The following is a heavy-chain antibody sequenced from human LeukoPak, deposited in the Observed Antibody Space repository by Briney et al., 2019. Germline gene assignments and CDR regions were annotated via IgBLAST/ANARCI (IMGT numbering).Heavy chain of an antibody. CDR1: GFTFSSYA. D-gene: IGHD3-10*01. CDR3: ARDDGLGSDGFDY. J-gene: IGHJ4*02. V-gene: IGHV3-30*01. Sequence: GGSLRLSCAASGFTFSSYAMHWVRQAPGKGLEWVAVISYDGSNKYYADSVKGRFTISRDNSKNTLYLQMNSLRAEDTAVYYCARDDGLGSDGFDYWGQGTLVTVSS. CDR2: ISYDGSNK.